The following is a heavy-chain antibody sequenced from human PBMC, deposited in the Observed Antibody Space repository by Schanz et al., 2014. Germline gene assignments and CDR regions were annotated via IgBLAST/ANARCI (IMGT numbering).Heavy chain of an antibody. CDR3: ARGRTFDY. J-gene: IGHJ4*02. V-gene: IGHV1-8*02. Sequence: QVQLLQSGAEVKKPGASMKVSCKASGYTFTNFFLHWVRQAPGQGLEWLGWMNPNSGNPGFAQKFRGRVTMTRNTSMSTAYIELHILTSEDTAVYYCARGRTFDYWGQGTLVTVSS. CDR1: GYTFTNFF. CDR2: MNPNSGNP.